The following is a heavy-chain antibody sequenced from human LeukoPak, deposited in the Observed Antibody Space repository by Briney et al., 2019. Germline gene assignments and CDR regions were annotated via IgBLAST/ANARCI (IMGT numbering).Heavy chain of an antibody. CDR3: ARGRGDIVVVPAAIRGWFDP. CDR1: GGSISSYY. V-gene: IGHV4-59*12. Sequence: ASETLSLTCTVSGGSISSYYWSWIRQPPGKGPEWIGYIYYSGSTNYNPSLKSRVTISVDTSKNQFSLKLSSVTAADTAVYYCARGRGDIVVVPAAIRGWFDPWGQGTLVTVSS. J-gene: IGHJ5*02. CDR2: IYYSGST. D-gene: IGHD2-2*02.